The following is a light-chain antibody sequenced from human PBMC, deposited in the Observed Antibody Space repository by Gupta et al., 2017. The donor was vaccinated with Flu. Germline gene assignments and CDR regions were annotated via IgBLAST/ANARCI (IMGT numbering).Light chain of an antibody. CDR1: QSLSGY. CDR2: DVS. V-gene: IGKV3-11*01. J-gene: IGKJ4*01. CDR3: QQQSNAPPLT. Sequence: STLALSPGESATLSCRPSQSLSGYLVWYKQRPSQSPRLLIYDVSVRVKGITVRFSGSGSGTDFTLTISTREPEDFGVYYCQQQSNAPPLTFGGGTQVEIK.